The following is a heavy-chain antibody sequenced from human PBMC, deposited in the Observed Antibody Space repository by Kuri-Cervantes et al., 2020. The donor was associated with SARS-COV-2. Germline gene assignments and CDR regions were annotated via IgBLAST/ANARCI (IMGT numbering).Heavy chain of an antibody. CDR3: ARGPSWNYCWGTYRGGGDTFDI. V-gene: IGHV1-2*04. Sequence: ASVKVSCKASGYTFTGYYMHWVRQAPGQGLEWMGWINPNSGGTNSAQKFQGWVIMTRDTSITTAYMELSRLRSDDTAVYYCARGPSWNYCWGTYRGGGDTFDIWGQGTMVTVSS. CDR1: GYTFTGYY. D-gene: IGHD3-16*02. J-gene: IGHJ3*02. CDR2: INPNSGGT.